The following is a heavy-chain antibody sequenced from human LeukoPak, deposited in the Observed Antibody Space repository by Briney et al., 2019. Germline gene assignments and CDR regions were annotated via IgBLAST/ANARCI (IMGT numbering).Heavy chain of an antibody. CDR3: ARDFFDI. CDR1: GYSISSGYY. Sequence: PSETLSLTCTVSGYSISSGYYWGWIRQPPGKGLEWIGYIYYSGSTNYNPSLKSRVTISVDTSKNQFSLKLSSVTAADTAVYYCARDFFDIWGQGTMVTVSS. CDR2: IYYSGST. J-gene: IGHJ3*02. V-gene: IGHV4-61*01.